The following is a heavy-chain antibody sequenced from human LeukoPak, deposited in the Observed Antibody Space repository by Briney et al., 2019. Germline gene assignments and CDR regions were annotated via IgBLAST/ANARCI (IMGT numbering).Heavy chain of an antibody. CDR1: GGSISSSSYY. D-gene: IGHD4-23*01. Sequence: PSETLSLTCTVSGGSISSSSYYWGWIRQPPGKGLEWIGSIYYSGSTKSNPSLKSRVTISVDTSKSQFSLKLSSVTAADTAVYYCARSYYGGNLSFFDYWGQGTLVTVSS. CDR3: ARSYYGGNLSFFDY. V-gene: IGHV4-39*07. J-gene: IGHJ4*02. CDR2: IYYSGST.